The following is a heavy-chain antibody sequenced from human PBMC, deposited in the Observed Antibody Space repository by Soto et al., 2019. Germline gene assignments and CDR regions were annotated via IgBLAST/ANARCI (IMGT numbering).Heavy chain of an antibody. V-gene: IGHV3-33*01. J-gene: IGHJ5*02. CDR2: IWYDGSEK. CDR1: GFTFRSHG. D-gene: IGHD1-1*01. CDR3: ARWSDNKVVDP. Sequence: QVQLVESGGGVVQPGRSLRLSCEASGFTFRSHGMHWVRQAPGKGLEWLAVIWYDGSEKYYADSVKGRFTISRDNSKNTLYLQMNSLTVEDTAGYYCARWSDNKVVDPGGQGTVVTVS.